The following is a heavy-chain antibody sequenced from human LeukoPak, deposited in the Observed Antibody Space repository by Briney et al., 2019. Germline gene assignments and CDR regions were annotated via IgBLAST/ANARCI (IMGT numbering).Heavy chain of an antibody. D-gene: IGHD3-10*01. Sequence: SETLSLTCTVSGGSISSSSSYYWGWIRQPPGKGLEWIGKGLEWIGNIYHSGSTYYNPSLKSRVTISVDTSKNQFSLKLSSVTAADTAVYYCARHEVTLVRGVIFTDYGMDVWGQGTTVTVSS. CDR1: GGSISSSSSYY. V-gene: IGHV4-39*01. CDR2: IYHSGST. CDR3: ARHEVTLVRGVIFTDYGMDV. J-gene: IGHJ6*02.